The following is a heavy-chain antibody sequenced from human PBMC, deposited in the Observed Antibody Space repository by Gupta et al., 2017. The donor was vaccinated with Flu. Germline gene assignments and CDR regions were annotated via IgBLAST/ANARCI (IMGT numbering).Heavy chain of an antibody. CDR2: IRSKAYRGST. V-gene: IGHV3-49*05. D-gene: IGHD1-26*01. Sequence: HLVGTGGVLVKRGGLLSLSCTTSGIPFGDYAMRWFRQAPGKGLEWVGFIRSKAYRGSTEYAASVKGRFAITRNVSTSVAYMQMDSLKSDDTDVYFCAKDSRGFIVGEFDCWGQGSLVSVS. CDR1: GIPFGDYA. CDR3: AKDSRGFIVGEFDC. J-gene: IGHJ4*02.